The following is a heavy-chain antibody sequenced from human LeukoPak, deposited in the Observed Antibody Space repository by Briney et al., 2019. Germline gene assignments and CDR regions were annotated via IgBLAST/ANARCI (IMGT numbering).Heavy chain of an antibody. CDR2: INPSGGTT. D-gene: IGHD3-22*01. V-gene: IGHV1-46*02. Sequence: ASVKISCKASGYTFNSYYIHWVRQAPGQGLEWMAIINPSGGTTSCTQKFQGRVAMTRDMSTSTVYMELSSLRSEDTAVYYCARGVFYDSSVYSSSAWFDPWGQGTLVTVSS. CDR1: GYTFNSYY. CDR3: ARGVFYDSSVYSSSAWFDP. J-gene: IGHJ5*02.